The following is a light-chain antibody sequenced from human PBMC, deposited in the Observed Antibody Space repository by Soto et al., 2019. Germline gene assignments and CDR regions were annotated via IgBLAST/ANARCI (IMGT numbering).Light chain of an antibody. CDR1: SSNIGNNY. CDR2: DNN. J-gene: IGLJ1*01. Sequence: QSVLTQPPSVSAAPGQKVTISCSGSSSNIGNNYVSWYQQLPGTAPKLLIYDNNKRPSGIPDRFSGSKSGTSATLGITGLQTGDEGDYYCQSYDSTLSARYVFGTGTKVTVL. V-gene: IGLV1-51*01. CDR3: QSYDSTLSARYV.